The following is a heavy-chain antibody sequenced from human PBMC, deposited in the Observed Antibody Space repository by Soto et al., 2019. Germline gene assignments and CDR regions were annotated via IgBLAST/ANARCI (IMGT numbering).Heavy chain of an antibody. CDR3: AAQKWLQLRVMFDY. J-gene: IGHJ4*02. D-gene: IGHD1-1*01. CDR1: GASISSYY. CDR2: ISNSGST. V-gene: IGHV4-4*07. Sequence: QVQLQESGPGLVKPSETLSLTCTVSGASISSYYWSWIRQPAGKGLEWIGRISNSGSTNYNPSLKSRVSMSSDTSKNQVSLNLNFVTAADTAVYFCAAQKWLQLRVMFDYWGQGILVTVSS.